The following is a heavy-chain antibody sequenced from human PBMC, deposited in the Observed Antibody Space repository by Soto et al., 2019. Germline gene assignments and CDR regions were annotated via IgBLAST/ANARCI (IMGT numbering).Heavy chain of an antibody. CDR2: IYYSGST. V-gene: IGHV4-39*01. CDR1: GGSISSSSYY. J-gene: IGHJ3*02. D-gene: IGHD5-12*01. Sequence: QLQLQESGPGLVKPSETLSLTCTVSGGSISSSSYYWGWIRQPPGKGLEWIGSIYYSGSTYYNPSLKSRVTISVDTSKNQFSLKLSSVTAADTAVYYCARQVKYSGYDFDAFDIWGQGTMVTVSS. CDR3: ARQVKYSGYDFDAFDI.